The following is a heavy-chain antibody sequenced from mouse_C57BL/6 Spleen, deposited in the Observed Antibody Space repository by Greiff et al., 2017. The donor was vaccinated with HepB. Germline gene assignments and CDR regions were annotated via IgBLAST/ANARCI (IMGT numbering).Heavy chain of an antibody. CDR3: ARILDSSGYYYAMDY. CDR2: IHPNSGST. J-gene: IGHJ4*01. Sequence: QVQLQQPGAELVKPGASVKLSCKASGYTFTSYWMHWVKQRPGQGLEWIGMIHPNSGSTNYNEKFKSKATLTVDKSSSTAYMQLSSLTSEDSAVYYCARILDSSGYYYAMDYWGQGTSVTVSS. CDR1: GYTFTSYW. D-gene: IGHD3-2*02. V-gene: IGHV1-64*01.